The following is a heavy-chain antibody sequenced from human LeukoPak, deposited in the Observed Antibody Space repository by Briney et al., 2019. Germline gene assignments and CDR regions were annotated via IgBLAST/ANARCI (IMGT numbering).Heavy chain of an antibody. CDR1: GYTFTSYD. V-gene: IGHV1-69*04. Sequence: ASVKVSCKASGYTFTSYDISWVRQAPGQGLGWMGRIIPILGIANYAQKFQGRVTITADKSTSTAYMELSSLRSEDTAVYYCAREPGGDFGWFDPWGQGTLVTVSS. CDR3: AREPGGDFGWFDP. CDR2: IIPILGIA. J-gene: IGHJ5*02. D-gene: IGHD2-21*02.